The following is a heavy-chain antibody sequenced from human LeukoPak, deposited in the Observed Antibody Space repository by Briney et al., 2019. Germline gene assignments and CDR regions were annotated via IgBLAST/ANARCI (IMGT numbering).Heavy chain of an antibody. V-gene: IGHV1-18*01. D-gene: IGHD4-11*01. CDR1: GYNFTTYG. J-gene: IGHJ4*02. Sequence: GASVKVSCKASGYNFTTYGVSWVRQAPGQRPEWMGWISCYNGNSKSSEKFQGRVTMTIETSTSTVYMELRTLKNDDTAVYYCARAGGDYSNFYFDYWGQGTLVTVSS. CDR3: ARAGGDYSNFYFDY. CDR2: ISCYNGNS.